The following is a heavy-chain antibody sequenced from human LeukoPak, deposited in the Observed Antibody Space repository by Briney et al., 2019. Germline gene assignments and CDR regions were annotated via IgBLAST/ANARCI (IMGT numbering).Heavy chain of an antibody. Sequence: ASVKVSCKASGYTFTGYYLHWVRQAPGQGLEWMGWINPNSGGTNYAQKFQGRVTMTRDTSISTAHMELSSLSSDDTAVYYCARAYSSSSYHFDYWGQGALVTVSS. CDR2: INPNSGGT. D-gene: IGHD6-13*01. J-gene: IGHJ4*02. CDR1: GYTFTGYY. V-gene: IGHV1-2*02. CDR3: ARAYSSSSYHFDY.